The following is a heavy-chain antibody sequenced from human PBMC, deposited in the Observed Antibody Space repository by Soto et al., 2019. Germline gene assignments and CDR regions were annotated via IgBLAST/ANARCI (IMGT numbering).Heavy chain of an antibody. D-gene: IGHD3-10*02. Sequence: SETLSLTCTVSIGSISSKNYYWGWIRQPPGKGLEWIGSIYYRGSTYYNPSLKSRVTISLDTSKNQFSLRLSSVTAADTAVFYCARATMWGFDYWGQGALVTVSS. CDR3: ARATMWGFDY. J-gene: IGHJ4*02. CDR2: IYYRGST. CDR1: IGSISSKNYY. V-gene: IGHV4-39*01.